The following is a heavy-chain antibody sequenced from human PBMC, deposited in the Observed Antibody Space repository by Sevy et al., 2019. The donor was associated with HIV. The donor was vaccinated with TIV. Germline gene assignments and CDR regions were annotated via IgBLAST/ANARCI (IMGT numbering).Heavy chain of an antibody. CDR2: ISYDGSSK. D-gene: IGHD3-10*02. Sequence: GGSLRLSCAASGFTFSSHAMHWVRQAPGKGLEWMAAISYDGSSKYYADSVKGRFTSSRDDSKNTLYLQMSSLRAGDTAVYYCARDGGYSVNFLPSGYWGQGTLVTVSS. CDR3: ARDGGYSVNFLPSGY. CDR1: GFTFSSHA. J-gene: IGHJ4*02. V-gene: IGHV3-30-3*01.